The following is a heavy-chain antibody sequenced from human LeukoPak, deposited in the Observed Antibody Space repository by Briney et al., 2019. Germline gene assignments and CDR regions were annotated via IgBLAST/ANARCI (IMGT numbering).Heavy chain of an antibody. CDR3: ARDAEMATTDRGVDYYGMDV. D-gene: IGHD5-24*01. CDR2: IYYSGST. J-gene: IGHJ6*02. V-gene: IGHV4-59*01. CDR1: GGSISSYY. Sequence: SETLSLTCTVSGGSISSYYWSWIRQPPGKGLEWIGYIYYSGSTNYNPSLKSRVTISVDTFKNQFSLKLSSVTAADTAVYYCARDAEMATTDRGVDYYGMDVWGQGTTVTVSS.